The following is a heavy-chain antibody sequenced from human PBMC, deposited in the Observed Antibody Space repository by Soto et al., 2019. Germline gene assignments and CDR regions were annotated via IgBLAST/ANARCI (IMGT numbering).Heavy chain of an antibody. CDR1: GGSISSGDYY. D-gene: IGHD3-3*01. CDR2: IYYSGST. J-gene: IGHJ6*02. V-gene: IGHV4-30-4*01. CDR3: ASFRGPDDFQGYYYYYGMDV. Sequence: QVQLQESGPGLVKPSQTLSLTCTVSGGSISSGDYYWSWIRQPPGKGLEWIGYIYYSGSTYYNPSLKSRVTISVDTSKNQFSLKLSSVTAADTAVYYCASFRGPDDFQGYYYYYGMDVWGQGTTVTVSS.